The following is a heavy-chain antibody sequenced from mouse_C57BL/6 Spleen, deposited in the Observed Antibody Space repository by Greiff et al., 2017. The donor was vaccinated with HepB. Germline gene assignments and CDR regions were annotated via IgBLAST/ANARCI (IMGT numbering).Heavy chain of an antibody. CDR1: GYSITSGYY. CDR2: ISYDGSN. Sequence: VQLKESGPGLVKPSQSLSLTCSVTGYSITSGYYWNWIRQFPGNKLEWMGYISYDGSNNYNPSLKNRIPITRDTSKNQFFLKLNSVTTEDTATYYCARGGTTVVFEYWGQGTTLTVSS. CDR3: ARGGTTVVFEY. J-gene: IGHJ2*01. D-gene: IGHD1-1*01. V-gene: IGHV3-6*01.